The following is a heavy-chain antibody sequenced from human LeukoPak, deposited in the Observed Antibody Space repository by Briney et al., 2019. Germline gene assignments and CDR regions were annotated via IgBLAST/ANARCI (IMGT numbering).Heavy chain of an antibody. CDR2: IYYSGST. CDR1: GGSISSYY. CDR3: ARARGARITMIVVVDYFDY. V-gene: IGHV4-59*01. J-gene: IGHJ4*02. Sequence: PWETLSLTCTVSGGSISSYYWSWIRQPPGKGLEWIGYIYYSGSTNYNPSLKSRVTISVDTSKNQFSLKLSSVTAADTAVYYCARARGARITMIVVVDYFDYWGQGTLVTVSS. D-gene: IGHD3-22*01.